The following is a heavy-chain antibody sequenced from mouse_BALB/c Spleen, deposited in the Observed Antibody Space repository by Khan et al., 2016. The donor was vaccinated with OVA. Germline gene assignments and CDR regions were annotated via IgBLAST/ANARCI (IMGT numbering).Heavy chain of an antibody. V-gene: IGHV3-2*02. D-gene: IGHD3-3*01. CDR2: ITYSGST. CDR3: ARGRAY. CDR1: GYSITSDYA. J-gene: IGHJ3*01. Sequence: EVQLQESGPGLVKPSQSLSLTCTVTGYSITSDYAWNWIRQFPGNKLEWMGYITYSGSTSYTPSLTSRFSITRDTSKNQCILQLNSLTTEDTATYYCARGRAYWGQGTLVTVSA.